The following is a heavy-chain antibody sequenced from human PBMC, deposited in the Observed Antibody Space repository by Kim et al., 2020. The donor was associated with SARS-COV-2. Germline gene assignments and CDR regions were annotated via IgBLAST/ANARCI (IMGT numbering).Heavy chain of an antibody. J-gene: IGHJ6*02. CDR1: GFTFSSDG. D-gene: IGHD3-10*01. CDR2: ISYDGSNK. CDR3: AKESGSGSYYAWTYYYYGMDV. Sequence: GGSLRLSCAASGFTFSSDGMHWVRQAPGKGLEWVAVISYDGSNKYYADSVKGRFTISRDNSKNTLYLQMNSLRDEDTAVYYCAKESGSGSYYAWTYYYYGMDVWGQGTTVTVSS. V-gene: IGHV3-30*18.